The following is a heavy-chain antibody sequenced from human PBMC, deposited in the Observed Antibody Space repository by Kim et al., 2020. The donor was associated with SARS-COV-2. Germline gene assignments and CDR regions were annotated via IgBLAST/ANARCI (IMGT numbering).Heavy chain of an antibody. J-gene: IGHJ5*02. Sequence: YADSVKGRFTISRDNAKNSLYLQMNSRRAEDTAVYYCARGATEGGWWFDPWGQGTLVTVSS. D-gene: IGHD1-26*01. V-gene: IGHV3-21*01. CDR3: ARGATEGGWWFDP.